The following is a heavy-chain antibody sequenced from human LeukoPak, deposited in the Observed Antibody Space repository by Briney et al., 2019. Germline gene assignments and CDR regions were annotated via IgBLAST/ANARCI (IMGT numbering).Heavy chain of an antibody. CDR1: GFTFSNYA. J-gene: IGHJ2*01. V-gene: IGHV3-30*04. CDR3: ARASPADFNL. Sequence: GGSLRLSCAASGFTFSNYAMHWVRQAPGKGLEWVAIISYDGSNKYYADSVKGRFTISRDNSKNTLFLQMNSLRDDDTAVYYCARASPADFNLWGRGTLVTVSS. CDR2: ISYDGSNK.